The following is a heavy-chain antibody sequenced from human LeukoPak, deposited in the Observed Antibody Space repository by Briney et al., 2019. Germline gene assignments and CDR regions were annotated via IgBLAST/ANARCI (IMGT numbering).Heavy chain of an antibody. CDR3: ASRYYDFWSGYYTPDY. D-gene: IGHD3-3*01. V-gene: IGHV3-66*02. CDR1: GFTVSSNY. CDR2: IYSGGST. J-gene: IGHJ4*02. Sequence: GASLRLSCAASGFTVSSNYMSWVRQAPGKGLEWVSVIYSGGSTYYADSVKGRFTISRDNSKNTLYLQMNSLRAEDTAVYYCASRYYDFWSGYYTPDYWGQGTLVTVSS.